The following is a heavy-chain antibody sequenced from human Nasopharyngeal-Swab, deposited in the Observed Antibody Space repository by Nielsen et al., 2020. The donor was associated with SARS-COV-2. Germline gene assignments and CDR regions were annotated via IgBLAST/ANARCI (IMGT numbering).Heavy chain of an antibody. J-gene: IGHJ6*03. CDR2: INAGNGNT. D-gene: IGHD2-2*01. CDR3: ARGGYSSSTSCASYYYYMDV. V-gene: IGHV1-3*01. Sequence: ASVKVSCKASGYTFTSYAMHWVRQAPGQRLEWMGWINAGNGNTKYSQKFQGRVTITRDTSASTAYMELSSLRSEDTAVYYCARGGYSSSTSCASYYYYMDVWGKGTTVTVSS. CDR1: GYTFTSYA.